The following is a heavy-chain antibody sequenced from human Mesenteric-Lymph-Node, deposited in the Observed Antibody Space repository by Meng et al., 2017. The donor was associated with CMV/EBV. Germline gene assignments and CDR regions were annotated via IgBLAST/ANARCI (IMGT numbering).Heavy chain of an antibody. Sequence: VAGASISSNDWWSWVRQPPGKGLEWIGGIYHSGSSNYNPSLKSRVTISVDKSKNQFSLELSSVTAADTAVYYCARDRGSSPDYYFDYWGQGILVTVSS. CDR2: IYHSGSS. CDR3: ARDRGSSPDYYFDY. CDR1: GASISSNDW. V-gene: IGHV4-4*02. J-gene: IGHJ4*02. D-gene: IGHD6-6*01.